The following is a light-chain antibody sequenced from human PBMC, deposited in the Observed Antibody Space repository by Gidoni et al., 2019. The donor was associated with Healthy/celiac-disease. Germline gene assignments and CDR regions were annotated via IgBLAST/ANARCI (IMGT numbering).Light chain of an antibody. V-gene: IGKV2-28*01. CDR1: QSPLHSNGYNY. J-gene: IGKJ1*01. CDR3: MQALQAPWT. CDR2: LGS. Sequence: DIVMTQSPLSLPVTPGEPASISCRSSQSPLHSNGYNYLDWYLQKPGQSPQLLIYLGSNRASGVPDRFSGSGSGTDFTLKISRVEAKDVGVYYCMQALQAPWTFGQGTKVEIK.